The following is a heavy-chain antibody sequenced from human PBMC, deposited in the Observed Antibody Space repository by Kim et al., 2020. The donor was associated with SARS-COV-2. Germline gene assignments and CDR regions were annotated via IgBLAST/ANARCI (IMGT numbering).Heavy chain of an antibody. CDR2: INPNSGGT. CDR1: GYTFTGHY. Sequence: ASVKVSCKASGYTFTGHYMHWVRQAPGQGLEWMGWINPNSGGTNYAQKFQGRVTMTRDTSISTAYMELSRLRSDDTAVYYCARDGGLGSTPNFDYWGQGTLVTVSS. V-gene: IGHV1-2*02. CDR3: ARDGGLGSTPNFDY. J-gene: IGHJ4*02. D-gene: IGHD6-13*01.